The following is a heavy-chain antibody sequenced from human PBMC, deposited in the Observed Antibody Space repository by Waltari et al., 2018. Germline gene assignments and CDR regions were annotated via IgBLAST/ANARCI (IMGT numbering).Heavy chain of an antibody. CDR2: IDQSGRT. D-gene: IGHD1-26*01. CDR1: GGSISSSNW. V-gene: IGHV4-4*02. CDR3: ARDPKFARENDV. J-gene: IGHJ6*02. Sequence: QVQLQESGPGVVKPSGTLSLTCAVSGGSISSSNWWSWVRQPPGKGLEWIGEIDQSGRTSYNPYFKSRVTIPVDHSTNTSSLKLSPVTAAATAVYYCARDPKFARENDVWGQGTTVTVSS.